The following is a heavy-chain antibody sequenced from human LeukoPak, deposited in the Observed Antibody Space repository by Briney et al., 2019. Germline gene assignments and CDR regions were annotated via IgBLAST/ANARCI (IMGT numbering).Heavy chain of an antibody. V-gene: IGHV4-34*01. D-gene: IGHD1-26*01. CDR2: INHSGST. CDR3: AADSGSYDNGAY. CDR1: GGSLSGYY. Sequence: PSEALSLTCALYGGSLSGYYWSWIRQPPGKGLEWMGEINHSGSTNYIPSVHSRVTISVNTSKNQFSLKRSSVTAADTAVYYCAADSGSYDNGAYWGQGTLVTVSS. J-gene: IGHJ4*02.